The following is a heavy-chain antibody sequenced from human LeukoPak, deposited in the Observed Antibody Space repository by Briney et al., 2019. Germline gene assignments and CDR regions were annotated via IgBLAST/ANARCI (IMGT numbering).Heavy chain of an antibody. J-gene: IGHJ4*02. CDR2: IDPSDSYT. V-gene: IGHV5-10-1*01. Sequence: GESLKISCKASGYNCTSYWISWVRQMPGKGLEWMGRIDPSDSYTNYSPSFQGHVTISADKSISTAYLQWSSLKASDTAMYYCARLGAYYYGSGSVDYWGQGTLVTVSS. CDR3: ARLGAYYYGSGSVDY. CDR1: GYNCTSYW. D-gene: IGHD3-10*01.